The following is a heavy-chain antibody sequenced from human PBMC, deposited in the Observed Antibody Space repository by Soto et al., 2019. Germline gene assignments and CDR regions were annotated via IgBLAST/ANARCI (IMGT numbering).Heavy chain of an antibody. CDR3: ARKRRRDSSGWYYFDY. V-gene: IGHV4-39*01. Sequence: QLQLQESGPGLVKPSETLSLTCTVSGGSISSSSYYWGWIRQPPGKGLEWIGSIYYSGSTYYNPSLTTRVTISVDTSKNQFSLKLSSVTASDTAVYYCARKRRRDSSGWYYFDYCGQGTLVTVSS. CDR2: IYYSGST. CDR1: GGSISSSSYY. D-gene: IGHD6-19*01. J-gene: IGHJ4*02.